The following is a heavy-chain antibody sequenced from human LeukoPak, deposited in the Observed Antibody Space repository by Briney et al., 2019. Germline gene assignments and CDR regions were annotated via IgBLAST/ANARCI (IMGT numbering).Heavy chain of an antibody. Sequence: PEASVKVSCKASGYTFTSYGISWVRQAPGQGLEWMGWISAYNGNTNYAQKLQGRVTMTTDTSTSTAYMELRSLRSDDTAVYYCARPREGGSGYYYVFDYWGQGTLVTVSS. CDR1: GYTFTSYG. CDR3: ARPREGGSGYYYVFDY. D-gene: IGHD3-22*01. V-gene: IGHV1-18*01. J-gene: IGHJ4*02. CDR2: ISAYNGNT.